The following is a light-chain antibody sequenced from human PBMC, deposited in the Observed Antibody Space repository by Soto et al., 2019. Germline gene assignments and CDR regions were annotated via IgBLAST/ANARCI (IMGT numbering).Light chain of an antibody. V-gene: IGLV2-14*03. CDR2: DVS. CDR1: SRDIGTYYY. Sequence: SALTQPASVSGSPGQSITISCTGTSRDIGTYYYVSWYQHHPGKAPKVIIHDVSTRPSGVSDRFSGSNSDNTASLTISGLQPDDEADYYCSSYTISNTLVFGGGTQLTVL. J-gene: IGLJ3*02. CDR3: SSYTISNTLV.